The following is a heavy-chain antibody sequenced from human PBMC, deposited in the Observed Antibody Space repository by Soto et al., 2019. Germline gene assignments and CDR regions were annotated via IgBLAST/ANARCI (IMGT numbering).Heavy chain of an antibody. V-gene: IGHV3-53*01. CDR3: AREGSSSSWYLDY. D-gene: IGHD6-13*01. J-gene: IGHJ4*02. CDR1: GFTVSTNY. CDR2: IYSGGST. Sequence: EVQLVESGGGLIQPGGSLRLSCAVSGFTVSTNYMSWVRQAPGKGLEWVSVIYSGGSTYYADSVKGRFTISRDNSKNTLYLQINSLRAEDTAVYYCAREGSSSSWYLDYWGQGTLVTVSS.